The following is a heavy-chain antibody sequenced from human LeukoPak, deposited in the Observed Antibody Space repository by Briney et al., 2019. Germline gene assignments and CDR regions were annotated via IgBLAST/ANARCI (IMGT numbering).Heavy chain of an antibody. CDR1: GFTFDNYG. CDR3: ARDIRASSWYRKEFNYFDY. Sequence: GGSLRLSCAASGFTFDNYGINWVRQAPGKGLEWVSRIHWNGGRTGYADSVKGRFTISRDNAKNSLYLQMNSLRAEDTALYYCARDIRASSWYRKEFNYFDYWDQGTLVTVSS. D-gene: IGHD6-13*01. V-gene: IGHV3-20*04. J-gene: IGHJ4*02. CDR2: IHWNGGRT.